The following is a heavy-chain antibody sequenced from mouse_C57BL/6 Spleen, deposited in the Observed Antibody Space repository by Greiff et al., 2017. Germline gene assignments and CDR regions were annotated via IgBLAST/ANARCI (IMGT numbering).Heavy chain of an antibody. CDR1: GYTFTDYE. Sequence: VQLQESGAELVRPGASVTLSCKASGYTFTDYEMHWVKQTPVHGLEWIGAIDPETGGTAYNQKFKGKAILTADKSSSTAYMELRSLTSEDSAVYYYSSNWDVVSDYWGQGTTLTVSS. CDR3: SSNWDVVSDY. CDR2: IDPETGGT. D-gene: IGHD4-1*01. J-gene: IGHJ2*01. V-gene: IGHV1-15*01.